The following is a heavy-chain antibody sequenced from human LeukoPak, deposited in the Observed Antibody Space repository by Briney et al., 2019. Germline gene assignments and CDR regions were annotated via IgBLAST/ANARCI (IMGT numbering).Heavy chain of an antibody. CDR1: GYSFTSYW. CDR2: IYPGDSDT. J-gene: IGHJ4*02. Sequence: GESLKISCKGSGYSFTSYWIGWVRQMPGKGLEWMGIIYPGDSDTRYSPSFQGQVTISADKSISTAYLQWSSLKASDTAMYYCARGVDTAMVLYYFDYWGQGPLVTVSS. V-gene: IGHV5-51*01. D-gene: IGHD5-18*01. CDR3: ARGVDTAMVLYYFDY.